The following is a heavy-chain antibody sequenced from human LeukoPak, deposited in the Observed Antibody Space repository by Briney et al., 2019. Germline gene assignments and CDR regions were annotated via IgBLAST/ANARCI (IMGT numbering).Heavy chain of an antibody. Sequence: SETLSLTCAVYGGSFSGYYWSWIRQPPGKGLEWIGEINHSGSTNYNPSLKSRVTISVDTPKNQFSLKLSSVTAADTAVYYCARSYHRRLDYWGQGTLVTVSS. CDR3: ARSYHRRLDY. CDR1: GGSFSGYY. CDR2: INHSGST. D-gene: IGHD6-25*01. V-gene: IGHV4-34*01. J-gene: IGHJ4*02.